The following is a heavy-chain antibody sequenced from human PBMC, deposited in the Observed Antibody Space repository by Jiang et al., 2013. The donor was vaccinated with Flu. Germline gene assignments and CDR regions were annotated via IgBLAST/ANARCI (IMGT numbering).Heavy chain of an antibody. CDR2: IYYSGKS. V-gene: IGHV4-31*03. Sequence: LSLTCSVSGGSINSVGYYWSSDPPAPXKGLEWIGYIYYSGKSYSNPSLQSRAIITLDTSKNHFSLTLNSVTAADTAVYYCARGGRGAVDIWGQGTMVTVSS. CDR3: ARGGRGAVDI. J-gene: IGHJ3*02. CDR1: GGSINSVGYY. D-gene: IGHD5-24*01.